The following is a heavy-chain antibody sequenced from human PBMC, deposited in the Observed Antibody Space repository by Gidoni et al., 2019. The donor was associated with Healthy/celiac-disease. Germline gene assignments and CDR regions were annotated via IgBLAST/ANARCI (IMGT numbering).Heavy chain of an antibody. CDR3: AKAPYGYPAPGYYFDY. J-gene: IGHJ4*02. CDR1: GFTFSSYA. Sequence: EVQLLESGGGLVQPGGSLRLSCAASGFTFSSYAMSWVRQAPGKGLEWVSAISGSGGSTYYADSVKGRFTISRDNSKNTLYLQMNSLRAEDTAVYYCAKAPYGYPAPGYYFDYWGQGTLVTVSS. V-gene: IGHV3-23*01. D-gene: IGHD5-12*01. CDR2: ISGSGGST.